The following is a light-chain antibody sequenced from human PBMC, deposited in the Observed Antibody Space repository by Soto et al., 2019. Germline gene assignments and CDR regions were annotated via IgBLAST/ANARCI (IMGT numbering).Light chain of an antibody. CDR3: KQYGSSSWT. CDR1: QSVSSSY. V-gene: IGKV3-20*01. J-gene: IGKJ1*01. Sequence: IVLTQSPGTLSLSPGERATLSCRASQSVSSSYLAWYQQKPGQAPRLLIYGTSSRATAIPDRFSGSGSGTDFTLNISRLEPEDFAVYYCKQYGSSSWTFGQGTKVEIK. CDR2: GTS.